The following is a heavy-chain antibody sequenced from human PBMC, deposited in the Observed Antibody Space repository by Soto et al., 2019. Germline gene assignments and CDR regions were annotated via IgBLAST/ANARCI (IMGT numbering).Heavy chain of an antibody. J-gene: IGHJ4*02. Sequence: EVQLVESGGDLVQPGGSLRLSCAASGFTFSSYDFHWVRQTTGKGLEWVSGIGKAGDTYYAGSVKGRFTISRENAKNSLYLQMNSLRAGDTAVYYCTREAAGFDYWGQGTLVTVSS. CDR2: IGKAGDT. V-gene: IGHV3-13*01. CDR3: TREAAGFDY. D-gene: IGHD6-13*01. CDR1: GFTFSSYD.